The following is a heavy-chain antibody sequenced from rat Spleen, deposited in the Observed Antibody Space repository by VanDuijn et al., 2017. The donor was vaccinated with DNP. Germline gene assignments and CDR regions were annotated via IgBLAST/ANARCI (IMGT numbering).Heavy chain of an antibody. CDR1: GFTFSSYW. D-gene: IGHD1-1*01. CDR3: ATRDYSGGGYYFDY. CDR2: INTDGSGT. J-gene: IGHJ2*01. V-gene: IGHV5-58*01. Sequence: EVQLVETGGGLVQPGRSLKLSCVASGFTFSSYWFFWIRQAPGKGLEWVASINTDGSGTYCRDSVKGRFTISRDNAKSTLYLQMDSLRSEDTATYYCATRDYSGGGYYFDYWGQGVMVTVSS.